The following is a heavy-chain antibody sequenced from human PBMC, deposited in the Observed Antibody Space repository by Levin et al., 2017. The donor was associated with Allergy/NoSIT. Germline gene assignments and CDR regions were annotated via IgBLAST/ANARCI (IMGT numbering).Heavy chain of an antibody. Sequence: PGESLKISCAGSGFTFSIYSMDWARQAPGKGLEWVAAISNDGTDKYYAESVRGRFTIFRDNSKNTLDLQMNSLREEDTAVYYCARDHSSGSGHFWGQGTLVTVAS. CDR2: ISNDGTDK. V-gene: IGHV3-30-3*01. CDR3: ARDHSSGSGHF. J-gene: IGHJ4*02. D-gene: IGHD6-19*01. CDR1: GFTFSIYS.